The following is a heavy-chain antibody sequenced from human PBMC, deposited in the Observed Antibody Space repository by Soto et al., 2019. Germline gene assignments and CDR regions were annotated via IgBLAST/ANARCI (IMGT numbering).Heavy chain of an antibody. V-gene: IGHV1-18*04. CDR2: ISAYNGNT. D-gene: IGHD6-19*01. J-gene: IGHJ4*01. Sequence: ASVQVSCKASGYTFTSYGISWVRQAPGQGLEWMGWISAYNGNTNYAQKLQGRVTMTTDTSTSTAYMELRSLRSDDTAVYYCARGSRPGYSSGWYYCDYWGHGTRVTVCS. CDR1: GYTFTSYG. CDR3: ARGSRPGYSSGWYYCDY.